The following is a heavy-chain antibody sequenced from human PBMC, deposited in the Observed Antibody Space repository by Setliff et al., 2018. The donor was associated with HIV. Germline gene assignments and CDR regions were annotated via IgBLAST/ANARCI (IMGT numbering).Heavy chain of an antibody. CDR3: ARRIGFDV. V-gene: IGHV1-8*01. J-gene: IGHJ3*01. Sequence: ASVKVSCKASGYTFTNSDINWVRQVTGQGLEWMGWMNPNSGNTGYGQKFQGRVTMTRDTSISTAYMELSNLGPEDTAVYYCARRIGFDVWGQGAMVTVSS. D-gene: IGHD2-15*01. CDR2: MNPNSGNT. CDR1: GYTFTNSD.